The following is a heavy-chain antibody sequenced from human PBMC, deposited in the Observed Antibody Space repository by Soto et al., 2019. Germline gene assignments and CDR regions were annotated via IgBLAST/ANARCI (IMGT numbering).Heavy chain of an antibody. CDR1: GGTFSSYA. V-gene: IGHV1-69*12. J-gene: IGHJ6*02. CDR3: ASIRANTYDDGMDV. Sequence: QVQLVQSGAEVKKPGSSVKLSCKASGGTFSSYAISWVRQAPGQGLEWVGGIIPIFGTADYAQKFQGRVTITADESTSTAKMELCSLRSGDTAVYYCASIRANTYDDGMDVWGQGTMVTVSS. CDR2: IIPIFGTA. D-gene: IGHD2-21*01.